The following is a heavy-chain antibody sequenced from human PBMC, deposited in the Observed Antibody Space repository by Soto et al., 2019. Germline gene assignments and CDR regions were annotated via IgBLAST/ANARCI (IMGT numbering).Heavy chain of an antibody. CDR1: GGSFSGYY. V-gene: IGHV4-34*01. CDR3: ARGPESAAMVYFHYYYYYYMDV. Sequence: SETLSLTCAVYGGSFSGYYWSWIRQPPGKGLEWIGEINHSGSTNYNPSLKSRVTISVDTSKNQFSLKLSSVTAADTAVYYCARGPESAAMVYFHYYYYYYMDVWGKGTTVTVSS. CDR2: INHSGST. D-gene: IGHD5-18*01. J-gene: IGHJ6*03.